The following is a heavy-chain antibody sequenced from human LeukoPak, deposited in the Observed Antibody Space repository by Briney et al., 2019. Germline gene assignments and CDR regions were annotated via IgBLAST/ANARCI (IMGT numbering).Heavy chain of an antibody. J-gene: IGHJ4*02. D-gene: IGHD6-13*01. CDR3: ARAGGSSSRYPETDY. CDR2: INPNSGGT. CDR1: GYTFTGYY. Sequence: ASVKVSCTASGYTFTGYYMHWVRQAPGQGLEWMGWINPNSGGTNYAQKFQGWVTMTRDTSISTAYMELSRLRSDDTAVYYCARAGGSSSRYPETDYWGQGTLVTVSS. V-gene: IGHV1-2*04.